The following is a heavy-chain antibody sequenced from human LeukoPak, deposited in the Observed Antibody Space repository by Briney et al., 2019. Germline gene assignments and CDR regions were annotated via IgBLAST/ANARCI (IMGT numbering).Heavy chain of an antibody. CDR3: AKGNYFGSGSYYNPPHPWYY. J-gene: IGHJ4*02. D-gene: IGHD3-10*01. CDR1: GYTFTSYY. Sequence: ASVKVSCKASGYTFTSYYMHWVRQAPGQGLEWMGIINPSGGSTSYAQKFQGRVTMTRDTSTSTVYMELSSLRSEDTAVYYCAKGNYFGSGSYYNPPHPWYYWGQGTLVTVSS. V-gene: IGHV1-46*01. CDR2: INPSGGST.